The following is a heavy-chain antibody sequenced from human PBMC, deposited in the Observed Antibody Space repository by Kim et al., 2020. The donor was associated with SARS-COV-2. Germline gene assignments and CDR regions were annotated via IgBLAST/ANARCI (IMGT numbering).Heavy chain of an antibody. Sequence: GGSLRLSCAASGFTFSSYWMSWVRQAPGKGLEWVANIKQDGSEKYYVDSVKGRFTISRDNAKNSLYLQMNSLRAEDTAVYYCARDFIVWEYYFDYWGQGTLVTVSS. CDR2: IKQDGSEK. CDR1: GFTFSSYW. V-gene: IGHV3-7*01. D-gene: IGHD3-16*02. J-gene: IGHJ4*02. CDR3: ARDFIVWEYYFDY.